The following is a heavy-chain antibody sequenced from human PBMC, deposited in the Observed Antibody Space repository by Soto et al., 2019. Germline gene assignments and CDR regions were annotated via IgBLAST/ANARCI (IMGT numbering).Heavy chain of an antibody. D-gene: IGHD2-15*01. CDR1: GYISTLYC. Sequence: GASLKISSTACGYISTLYCIGWRRHMPEKGLEWVGIIDSGDTDTRYSPSFQGQVTISADKSISTASLQWSMLKASATTVYYCARQTPTPGYYY. V-gene: IGHV5-51*01. CDR3: ARQTPTPGYYY. J-gene: IGHJ6*01. CDR2: IDSGDTDT.